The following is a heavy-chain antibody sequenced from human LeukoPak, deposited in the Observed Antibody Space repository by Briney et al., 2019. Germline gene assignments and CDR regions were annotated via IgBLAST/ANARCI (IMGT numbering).Heavy chain of an antibody. D-gene: IGHD1-26*01. CDR1: GASISSYY. V-gene: IGHV4-4*07. J-gene: IGHJ3*02. CDR3: ARVVGATYDTFDI. Sequence: SGTLSLTCTVSGASISSYYWGCIRQPAGKGLEWIGRIYTSGSTNYNPSLKSRVTMSVDTSKNQFSLKLSSVTAADTAVYYCARVVGATYDTFDIWGEGTMVTVSS. CDR2: IYTSGST.